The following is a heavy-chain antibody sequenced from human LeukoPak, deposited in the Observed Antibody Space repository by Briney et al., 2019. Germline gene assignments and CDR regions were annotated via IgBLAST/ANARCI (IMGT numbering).Heavy chain of an antibody. D-gene: IGHD4-17*01. V-gene: IGHV4-61*02. CDR1: GGSISSGSYY. CDR3: ARGYPTGTTGYYMDV. CDR2: IYTSGST. Sequence: SETLSLTCTVSGGSISSGSYYWSWIRQPAGKGLEWIGRIYTSGSTNYNPSLKSRVTISVYTSKNQFSLKLSSVAAADPAVDYCARGYPTGTTGYYMDVWGKGTTVTVSS. J-gene: IGHJ6*03.